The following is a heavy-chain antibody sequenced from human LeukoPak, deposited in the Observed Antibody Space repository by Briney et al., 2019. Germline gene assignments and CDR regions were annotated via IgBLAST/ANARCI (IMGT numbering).Heavy chain of an antibody. D-gene: IGHD3-22*01. CDR1: GYSFTSYW. J-gene: IGHJ4*02. CDR2: IYPGDSDT. Sequence: GESLKISCKGSGYSFTSYWIGWVRQMPGKGLEWMGIIYPGDSDTRYSPSFQGQATISADKSISTAYLQWSSLKASDTAMYYCARSLNCYDSSGYCDYWGQGTLVTVSS. V-gene: IGHV5-51*01. CDR3: ARSLNCYDSSGYCDY.